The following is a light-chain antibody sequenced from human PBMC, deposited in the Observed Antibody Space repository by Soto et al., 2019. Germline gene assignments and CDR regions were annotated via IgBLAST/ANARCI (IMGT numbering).Light chain of an antibody. CDR1: QSVSSSS. V-gene: IGKV3-20*01. J-gene: IGKJ1*01. Sequence: EIVLTHSPGTLSLSPGERATLSCRASQSVSSSSLAWYQQKPGQAPRLLIYGASSRATGIPDRFSGSGSGTDLTLTISRLEPEDFAVYYCQQYGSSPGTFGQGTKVEIK. CDR2: GAS. CDR3: QQYGSSPGT.